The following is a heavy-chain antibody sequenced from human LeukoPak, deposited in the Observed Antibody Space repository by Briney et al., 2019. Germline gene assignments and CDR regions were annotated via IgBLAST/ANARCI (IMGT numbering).Heavy chain of an antibody. Sequence: GASVKVSCKASGGTFTSYTISWVRQAPGQGLERMGRIIPILGIANYAQKFQGRVTITADKSTSTAYMELSSRRSEDTAVYYCARDELDIVATMFGGGYMDVWGKGTTVTVSS. CDR2: IIPILGIA. CDR3: ARDELDIVATMFGGGYMDV. J-gene: IGHJ6*03. V-gene: IGHV1-69*10. CDR1: GGTFTSYT. D-gene: IGHD5-12*01.